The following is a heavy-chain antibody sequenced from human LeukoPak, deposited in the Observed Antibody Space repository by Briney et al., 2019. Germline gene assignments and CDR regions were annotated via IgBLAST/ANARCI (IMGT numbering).Heavy chain of an antibody. CDR3: ARGLDCSSTSCYAGYPDWFDP. Sequence: PSETLSLTCAVYGGSFSGYYWSWIRQPPGKGLEWIGEINHSGSTNYNPSLKSRVTISVDTSKNQFSLKLSSVTAADTAVYYCARGLDCSSTSCYAGYPDWFDPWGQGTLVTVSS. V-gene: IGHV4-34*01. J-gene: IGHJ5*02. D-gene: IGHD2-2*01. CDR2: INHSGST. CDR1: GGSFSGYY.